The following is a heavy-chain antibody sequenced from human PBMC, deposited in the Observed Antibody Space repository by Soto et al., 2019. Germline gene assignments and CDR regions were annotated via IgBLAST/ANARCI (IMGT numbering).Heavy chain of an antibody. Sequence: GESLKISCKGSGYSFTSYWIGWVRQMPGKGLEWMGIIYPGDSDTRYSPSFQGQVTISADKSISTAYLQWSSLKASDTAMYYCARGYFWSGYPDYYYYYMDVWGKGTTVTVSS. J-gene: IGHJ6*03. CDR3: ARGYFWSGYPDYYYYYMDV. CDR1: GYSFTSYW. CDR2: IYPGDSDT. D-gene: IGHD3-3*01. V-gene: IGHV5-51*01.